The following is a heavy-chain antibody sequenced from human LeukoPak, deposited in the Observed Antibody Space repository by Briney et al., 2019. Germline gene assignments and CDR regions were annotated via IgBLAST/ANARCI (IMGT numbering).Heavy chain of an antibody. CDR3: ARDSAGGGSGYYTVDY. CDR2: ISSSGSTI. D-gene: IGHD3-3*01. CDR1: GFTVSSNY. Sequence: GGSLRLSCAASGFTVSSNYMSWIRQAPGKGLEWVSYISSSGSTIYYADSVKGRFTISRDNAKNSLYLQMNSLRAEDTAVYYCARDSAGGGSGYYTVDYWGQGTLVTVSS. V-gene: IGHV3-11*04. J-gene: IGHJ4*02.